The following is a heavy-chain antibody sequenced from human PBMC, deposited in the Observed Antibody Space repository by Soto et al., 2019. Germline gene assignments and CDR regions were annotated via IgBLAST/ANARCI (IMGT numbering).Heavy chain of an antibody. D-gene: IGHD2-2*01. Sequence: GGSLRLSCAASGFTFSSYGMHWVRQAPGKGLEWVAVIWYDGSNKYYADSVKGRFTISRDNSKNTLYLQMNSLRAEDTAVYYCARYFVLVPAVKGWFDPWGQGTLVTVSS. CDR3: ARYFVLVPAVKGWFDP. CDR2: IWYDGSNK. J-gene: IGHJ5*02. CDR1: GFTFSSYG. V-gene: IGHV3-33*01.